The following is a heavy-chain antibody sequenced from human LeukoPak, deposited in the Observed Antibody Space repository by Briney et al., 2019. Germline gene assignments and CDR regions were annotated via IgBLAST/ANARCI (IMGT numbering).Heavy chain of an antibody. CDR1: GYTFTSYG. V-gene: IGHV1-3*01. CDR3: AREDPSVYSGYDSSYYYGMDV. J-gene: IGHJ6*02. D-gene: IGHD5-12*01. Sequence: ASVKVSCKASGYTFTSYGISWVRQAPGQRPEWMGWINAGNGNTKYSQKFQGRVTITRDTSASTAYMELSSLRSEDTAVYYCAREDPSVYSGYDSSYYYGMDVWGQGTTVTVSS. CDR2: INAGNGNT.